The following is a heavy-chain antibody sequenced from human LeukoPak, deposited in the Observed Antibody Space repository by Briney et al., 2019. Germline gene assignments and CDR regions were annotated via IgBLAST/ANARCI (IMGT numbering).Heavy chain of an antibody. J-gene: IGHJ5*02. Sequence: GGSLRLSCVASGFSVSSYGMSWVRQAEGKATEWVSLPYSNGGKYYADSVQGRFIISRDNSKNTLYLQMNNLRVEDTAVYHCVRDRAEGRAWVEFDPWGQGTVVTVSS. CDR2: PYSNGGK. CDR3: VRDRAEGRAWVEFDP. CDR1: GFSVSSYG. V-gene: IGHV3-66*03.